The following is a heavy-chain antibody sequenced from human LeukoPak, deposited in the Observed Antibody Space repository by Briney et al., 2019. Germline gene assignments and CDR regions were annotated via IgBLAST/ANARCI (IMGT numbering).Heavy chain of an antibody. J-gene: IGHJ4*02. CDR2: INDSGDYT. CDR3: ASSLDLAVYGIDY. CDR1: GFTLNNYA. D-gene: IGHD2-8*01. Sequence: GGSLRLSCAASGFTLNNYAMSWVRQALGKGLKWVSGINDSGDYTYYADSVKGRFTISRDSSRNTVYLQMNSLRAEDTAVYYCASSLDLAVYGIDYWGQGTLVTVSS. V-gene: IGHV3-23*01.